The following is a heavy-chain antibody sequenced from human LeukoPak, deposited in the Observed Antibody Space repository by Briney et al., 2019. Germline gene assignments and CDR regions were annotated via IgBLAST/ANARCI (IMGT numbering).Heavy chain of an antibody. V-gene: IGHV4-61*08. CDR3: ARVEYHAIDY. J-gene: IGHJ4*02. D-gene: IGHD1-1*01. CDR2: IYYRGST. CDR1: GGSIGSGGYY. Sequence: PSETLSLTCTVSGGSIGSGGYYWSWIRQPPGKGLEWIGYIYYRGSTNYNPSLKSRVTISVDTSKNQFSLKLSSVTAADTAVYYCARVEYHAIDYWGQGTLVTVSS.